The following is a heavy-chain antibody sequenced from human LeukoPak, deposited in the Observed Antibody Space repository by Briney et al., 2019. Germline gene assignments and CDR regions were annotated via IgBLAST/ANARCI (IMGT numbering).Heavy chain of an antibody. CDR1: GVIFHNAW. J-gene: IGHJ4*02. CDR2: IKSNPDGGTA. D-gene: IGHD3-3*01. CDR3: TTLSYDVHY. Sequence: GALRLSCVASGVIFHNAWMTWVRETPGKGLEWVGRIKSNPDGGTADYAAPVKGRFIISRDDSKNTLYLQLNSLKTEDTAVYYCTTLSYDVHYWGQGNLVTVSS. V-gene: IGHV3-15*05.